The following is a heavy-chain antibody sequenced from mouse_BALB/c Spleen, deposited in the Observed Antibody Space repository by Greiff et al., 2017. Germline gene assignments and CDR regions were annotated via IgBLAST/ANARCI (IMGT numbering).Heavy chain of an antibody. V-gene: IGHV7-3*02. D-gene: IGHD2-4*01. CDR1: GFTFTDYY. CDR2: IRNKANGYTT. J-gene: IGHJ4*01. CDR3: AKDRGITTDYAMDY. Sequence: EVMLVESGGGLVQPGGSLRLFCATSGFTFTDYYMSWVRQPPGKALEWLGFIRNKANGYTTEYSASVKGRFNISRDNSQSILYLQMNTLRAEDSATYDCAKDRGITTDYAMDYWGQGTSVTVSA.